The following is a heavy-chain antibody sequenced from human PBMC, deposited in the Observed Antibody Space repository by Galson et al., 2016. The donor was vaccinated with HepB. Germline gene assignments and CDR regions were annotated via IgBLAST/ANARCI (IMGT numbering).Heavy chain of an antibody. CDR3: AKGRWDFDS. J-gene: IGHJ4*02. CDR1: GFTFSTYG. CDR2: SSYDGKSA. V-gene: IGHV3-30*18. Sequence: SLRLSCAASGFTFSTYGMHWVRQAPGKGLQWVALSSYDGKSASYADSVKGRVTISRDNSKNTLYLQMHSLRGEDTAVYYCAKGRWDFDSWGQGTLVTVSS. D-gene: IGHD5-24*01.